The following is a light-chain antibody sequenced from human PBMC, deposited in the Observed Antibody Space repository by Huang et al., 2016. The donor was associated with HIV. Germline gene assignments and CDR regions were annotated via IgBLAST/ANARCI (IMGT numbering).Light chain of an antibody. J-gene: IGKJ1*01. CDR1: HSVYTY. V-gene: IGKV3-11*01. Sequence: EIVLTQSPATLSLSLGERATLSCRASHSVYTYLAWYQQKPGQAPRLLIYDASNRATGIPARFSGSGSGTDFTLTISSLEPEDSAIYYCQQRSNWPLPWTFGQGTKVEIK. CDR3: QQRSNWPLPWT. CDR2: DAS.